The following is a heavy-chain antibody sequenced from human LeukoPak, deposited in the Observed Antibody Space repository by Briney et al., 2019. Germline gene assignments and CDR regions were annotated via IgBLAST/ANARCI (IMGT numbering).Heavy chain of an antibody. J-gene: IGHJ6*03. CDR1: GGSISSYY. Sequence: SETLSFTCTVSGGSISSYYWSWIRQPAGKGLEWIGRIYTSGSTNYNPSLKSRVTMSVDTSKDQFSLKLSSVTAADTAVYYCARVMWGRDSSSYTGYYYYYYMDVWGKGTTVTVSS. D-gene: IGHD6-13*01. CDR3: ARVMWGRDSSSYTGYYYYYYMDV. CDR2: IYTSGST. V-gene: IGHV4-4*07.